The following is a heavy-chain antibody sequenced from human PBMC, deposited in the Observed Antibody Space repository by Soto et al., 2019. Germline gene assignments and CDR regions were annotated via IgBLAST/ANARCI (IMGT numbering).Heavy chain of an antibody. J-gene: IGHJ3*02. D-gene: IGHD6-13*01. CDR1: GGSISGDY. CDR2: IYYSGST. CDR3: ARRYSSAFDI. Sequence: PSETLSLTCTVSGGSISGDYWSWIRQPPGKGLEWIGYIYYSGSTNYNPSLKSRVTISVDTSKNQFSLKLSSVTAADTAVYYCARRYSSAFDIWGQGTMVTVSS. V-gene: IGHV4-59*08.